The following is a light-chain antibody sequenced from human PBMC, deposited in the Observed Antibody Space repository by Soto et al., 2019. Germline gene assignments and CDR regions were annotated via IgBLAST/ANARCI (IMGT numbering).Light chain of an antibody. J-gene: IGKJ4*01. CDR1: QNILYSSNNKSY. CDR2: WAS. Sequence: ILLTHSPDSLAVSLGERDTINCKSSQNILYSSNNKSYLAWYQQRRGHPPKQLFYWASTRESGVPDRFSGSGSGTDFSLTISTLQAEYVAIYYCQQYYSTPLTFGGGTKVDIK. CDR3: QQYYSTPLT. V-gene: IGKV4-1*01.